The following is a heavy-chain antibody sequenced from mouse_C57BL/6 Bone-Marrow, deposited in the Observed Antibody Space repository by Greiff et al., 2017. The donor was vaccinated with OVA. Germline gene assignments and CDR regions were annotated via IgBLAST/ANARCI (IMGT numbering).Heavy chain of an antibody. Sequence: DVMLVESGGGLVKPGGSLKLSCAASGFTFSDYGMHWVRQAPEKGLEWVAYISSGSSTIYYADTVKSRFTISRDNAKTTLFLQMTSLRSEDTAMYYCARGGGYYLFDYWGQGTTLTVSS. D-gene: IGHD2-3*01. CDR1: GFTFSDYG. V-gene: IGHV5-17*01. CDR3: ARGGGYYLFDY. J-gene: IGHJ2*01. CDR2: ISSGSSTI.